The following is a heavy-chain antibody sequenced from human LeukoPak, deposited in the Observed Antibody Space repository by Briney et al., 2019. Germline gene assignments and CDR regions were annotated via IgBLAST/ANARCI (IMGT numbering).Heavy chain of an antibody. Sequence: GGSLRLSCAASGFTLSSYWMSWVRQAPGKGLEWVANIKQDGSEKYYVDSVKGRFTISRDNAENSLYLQMNSLRAEDTAVYYCARARGSSSWYYFDYWGQGTLVAVSS. J-gene: IGHJ4*02. D-gene: IGHD6-13*01. CDR2: IKQDGSEK. V-gene: IGHV3-7*04. CDR1: GFTLSSYW. CDR3: ARARGSSSWYYFDY.